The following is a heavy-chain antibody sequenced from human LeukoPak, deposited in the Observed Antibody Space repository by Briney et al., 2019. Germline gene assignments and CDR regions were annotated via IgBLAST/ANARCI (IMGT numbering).Heavy chain of an antibody. D-gene: IGHD3/OR15-3a*01. CDR1: GYTISSGNY. J-gene: IGHJ4*02. Sequence: SETLSLTCTVSGYTISSGNYWGWIRQPPGKGLEWIGSIHPSGNTYYNPSLKSRVTVSVDTSKNQFSLNLSAVTAAATAVYYCARDAGYDFWTGYPFGYWGQGTLVIVSS. CDR3: ARDAGYDFWTGYPFGY. CDR2: IHPSGNT. V-gene: IGHV4-38-2*02.